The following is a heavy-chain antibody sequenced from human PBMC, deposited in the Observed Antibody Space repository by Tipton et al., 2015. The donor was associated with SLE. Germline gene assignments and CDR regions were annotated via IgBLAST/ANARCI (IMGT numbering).Heavy chain of an antibody. D-gene: IGHD3-16*01. J-gene: IGHJ4*02. Sequence: TLSLTCTVSVGSITSGTYYWSWIRQSPGKGLEWIGEVNHLGTIYYNASLKSRVTISIDTSKSHFSLKLTSVTAADTAVYYSARMEGMITYGGIAGLWGQGTLVTVSS. CDR2: VNHLGTI. CDR3: ARMEGMITYGGIAGL. CDR1: VGSITSGTYY. V-gene: IGHV4-39*02.